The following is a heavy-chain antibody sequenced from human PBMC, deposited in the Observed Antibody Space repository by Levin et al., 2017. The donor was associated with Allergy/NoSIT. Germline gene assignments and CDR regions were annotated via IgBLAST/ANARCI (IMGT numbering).Heavy chain of an antibody. J-gene: IGHJ4*02. D-gene: IGHD3-9*01. V-gene: IGHV3-53*01. CDR1: GFTVSSNY. Sequence: GGSLRLSCAASGFTVSSNYMSWVRQAPGKGLEWVSVIYSGGSTYYADSVKGRFTISRDNSKNTLYLQMNSLRAEDTAVYYCARTVLRYFGAQYYFDYWGQGTLVTVSS. CDR2: IYSGGST. CDR3: ARTVLRYFGAQYYFDY.